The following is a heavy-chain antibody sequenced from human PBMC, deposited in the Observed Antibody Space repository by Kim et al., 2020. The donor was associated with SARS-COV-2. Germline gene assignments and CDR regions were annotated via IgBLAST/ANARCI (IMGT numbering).Heavy chain of an antibody. D-gene: IGHD4-17*01. CDR2: ISGSGGST. CDR3: ANHMTTPRYYYYGMDV. J-gene: IGHJ6*02. CDR1: GFTFSSYV. Sequence: GGSLRLSCAASGFTFSSYVMSWVRQAPGKGLEWVSAISGSGGSTYYADSVKGRFTISRDNSKNTLYLQMNSLRAEDTAVYYCANHMTTPRYYYYGMDVWGQGTTVTVSS. V-gene: IGHV3-23*01.